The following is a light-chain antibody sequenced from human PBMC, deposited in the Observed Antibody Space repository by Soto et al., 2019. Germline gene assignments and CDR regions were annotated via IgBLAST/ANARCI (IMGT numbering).Light chain of an antibody. J-gene: IGLJ1*01. CDR3: SSFTSSDTYV. CDR1: SSDVGSYNR. Sequence: LAQPPSVSGSPGQSVAISCTGTSSDVGSYNRVSWYQQPPGTAPKLMIYEVSNRPSGVPDRFSGSKSGNTASLTISGLQAEDEADYYCSSFTSSDTYVFVTVTKVHVL. V-gene: IGLV2-18*02. CDR2: EVS.